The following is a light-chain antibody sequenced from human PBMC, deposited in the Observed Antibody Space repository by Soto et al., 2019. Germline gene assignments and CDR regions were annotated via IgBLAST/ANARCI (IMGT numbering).Light chain of an antibody. CDR2: DTS. CDR1: QSVRIH. Sequence: ETVMTQSPGTLSVSLGERATLSCRASQSVRIHLAWYKQKPGQAPRLLIYDTSTRDTGIPARFSGSGAGTEFTLTISSLQSEDFEVYYCQQYNNWTQTFGQGTKVDIK. V-gene: IGKV3D-15*01. J-gene: IGKJ1*01. CDR3: QQYNNWTQT.